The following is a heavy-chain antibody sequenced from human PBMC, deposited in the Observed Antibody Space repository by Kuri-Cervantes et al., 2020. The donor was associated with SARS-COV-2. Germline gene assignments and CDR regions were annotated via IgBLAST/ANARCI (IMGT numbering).Heavy chain of an antibody. V-gene: IGHV3-74*01. CDR1: GFTFSSYS. Sequence: GGLRRLYCAASGFTFSSYSMNWVRQAPGKGLVWVSRTNTDGSSTSYADSVKGRFTISRDNAKNTLYLQMNSLRAEDTAVYYCARAFLRGGSDYWGQGTLVTVSS. CDR2: TNTDGSST. CDR3: ARAFLRGGSDY. J-gene: IGHJ4*02. D-gene: IGHD1-26*01.